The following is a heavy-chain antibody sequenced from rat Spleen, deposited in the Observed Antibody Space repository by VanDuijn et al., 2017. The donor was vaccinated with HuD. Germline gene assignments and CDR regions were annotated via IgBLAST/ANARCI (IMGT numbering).Heavy chain of an antibody. Sequence: EVQLVETGGGLVQPGRSLKLSCVTSGFTFSSFWMYWIRQAPGKGLEWVSSISTDGGSSYYPDSVKGRFTISRDTAKSTLYLQMDSLRSEDTATYYCTRGYVMDAWGQGASVTVSS. CDR2: ISTDGGSS. V-gene: IGHV5-58*01. CDR1: GFTFSSFW. J-gene: IGHJ4*01. CDR3: TRGYVMDA.